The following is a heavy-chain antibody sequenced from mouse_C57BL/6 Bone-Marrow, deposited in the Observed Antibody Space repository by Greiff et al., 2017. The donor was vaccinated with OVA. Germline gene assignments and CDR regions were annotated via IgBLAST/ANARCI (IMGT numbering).Heavy chain of an antibody. CDR3: ARGGYYYGSSYSYYFDY. D-gene: IGHD1-1*01. J-gene: IGHJ2*01. Sequence: QVQLKESGPELVKPGASVKISCKASGYAFSSSWMNWVKQRPGKGLEWIGRIYPGDGDTNYNGKFKGKATLTADKSSSTAYMQLSSLTSEDSAVYFCARGGYYYGSSYSYYFDYWGQGTTLTVSS. CDR2: IYPGDGDT. V-gene: IGHV1-82*01. CDR1: GYAFSSSW.